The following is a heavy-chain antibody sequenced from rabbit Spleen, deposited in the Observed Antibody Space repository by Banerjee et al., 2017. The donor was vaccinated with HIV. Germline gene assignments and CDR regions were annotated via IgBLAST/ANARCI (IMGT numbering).Heavy chain of an antibody. CDR1: GFSLSSNDY. CDR3: ARDTSTSFSSYGMDL. CDR2: INGGSSGFS. J-gene: IGHJ6*01. D-gene: IGHD1-1*01. V-gene: IGHV1S45*01. Sequence: QEQLVESGGGLVQPGGSLTLTCTASGFSLSSNDYMCWVRQAPGKGLEWIACINGGSSGFSYHATWAKGRFTISKASSTTVTLRMTSLTAADTAAYFCARDTSTSFSSYGMDLWGPGTLVTVS.